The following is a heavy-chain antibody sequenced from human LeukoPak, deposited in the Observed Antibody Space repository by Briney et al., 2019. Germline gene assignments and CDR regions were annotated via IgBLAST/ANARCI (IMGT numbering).Heavy chain of an antibody. D-gene: IGHD4-23*01. Sequence: PGGSLRLSCAASGFTFDDYAMHWVRQAPGKGLEWVSGISWNSGSIGYADSVKGRFTISRDNAKNSLYLQMNSLRAEDTAVYYCARVGTVGYYYYMDVWGKGTTVTVSS. V-gene: IGHV3-9*01. CDR3: ARVGTVGYYYYMDV. CDR1: GFTFDDYA. CDR2: ISWNSGSI. J-gene: IGHJ6*03.